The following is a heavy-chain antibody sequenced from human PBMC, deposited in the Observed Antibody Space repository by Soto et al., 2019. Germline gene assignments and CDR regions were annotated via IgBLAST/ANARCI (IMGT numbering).Heavy chain of an antibody. V-gene: IGHV4-34*01. Sequence: SETLSLTCAVYGGSFSGYYWSWIRQPPGKGLEWIGEINHSGSTNYNPSLKSRVTISVDTSKNQFSLKLSSVTAADTAVYYCARGAKYYDFWSGYSRYYYYYYGMDVWGQGTTVTVSS. CDR2: INHSGST. CDR1: GGSFSGYY. D-gene: IGHD3-3*01. J-gene: IGHJ6*02. CDR3: ARGAKYYDFWSGYSRYYYYYYGMDV.